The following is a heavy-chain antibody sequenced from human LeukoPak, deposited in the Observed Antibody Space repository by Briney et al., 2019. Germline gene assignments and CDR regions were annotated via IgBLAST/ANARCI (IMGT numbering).Heavy chain of an antibody. Sequence: KPSETLSLTCAVTGGSFRGYYWTWIRQPPGKGLEWIGEINHSGGTNYNPSLKRRVTISVDTSKIQFSLKLSTVTAADTAVYYCERGIVLTVYASFDYWGQGTLVTVSS. CDR2: INHSGGT. V-gene: IGHV4-34*01. CDR1: GGSFRGYY. CDR3: ERGIVLTVYASFDY. J-gene: IGHJ4*02. D-gene: IGHD2-8*01.